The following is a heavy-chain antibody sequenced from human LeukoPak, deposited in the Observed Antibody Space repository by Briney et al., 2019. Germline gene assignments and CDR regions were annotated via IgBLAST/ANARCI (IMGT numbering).Heavy chain of an antibody. D-gene: IGHD3-22*01. J-gene: IGHJ6*03. CDR2: IYTSGST. CDR3: ARTRYDYYDSSGEVSYYMDV. Sequence: SETLSLTCTVSGGSTSTYYWSWIRQPAGKGLEWIGRIYTSGSTNYNPSLKSRVTMSVDTSKNQFSLKLSSVTAADTAVYYCARTRYDYYDSSGEVSYYMDVWGKGTTVTISS. V-gene: IGHV4-4*07. CDR1: GGSTSTYY.